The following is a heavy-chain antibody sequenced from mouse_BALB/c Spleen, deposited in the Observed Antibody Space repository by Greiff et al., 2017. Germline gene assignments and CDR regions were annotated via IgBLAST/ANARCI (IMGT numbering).Heavy chain of an antibody. Sequence: QVQLKESAAELARPGASVKMSCKASGYTFTSYTMHWVKQRPGQGLEWIGYINPSSGYTEYNQKFKDKTTLTADKSSSTAYMQLSSLTSEDSAVYYCARKGSSYFDYWGQGTTLTVSS. D-gene: IGHD1-1*01. V-gene: IGHV1-4*02. CDR3: ARKGSSYFDY. CDR1: GYTFTSYT. J-gene: IGHJ2*01. CDR2: INPSSGYT.